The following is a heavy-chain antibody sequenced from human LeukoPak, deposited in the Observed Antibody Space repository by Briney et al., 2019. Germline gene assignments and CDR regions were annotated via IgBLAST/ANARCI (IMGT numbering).Heavy chain of an antibody. CDR3: ARDHDPEYCSGGSCYNGMDV. CDR1: GGTFSSYT. V-gene: IGHV1-69*04. J-gene: IGHJ6*02. Sequence: SVKVSCKASGGTFSSYTISWVRQAPGQGLEWMGRIIPILGIANYAQKFQGRVTITADKSTSTAYMELSSLRSEDTAVYYCARDHDPEYCSGGSCYNGMDVWGQGTTVTVPS. CDR2: IIPILGIA. D-gene: IGHD2-15*01.